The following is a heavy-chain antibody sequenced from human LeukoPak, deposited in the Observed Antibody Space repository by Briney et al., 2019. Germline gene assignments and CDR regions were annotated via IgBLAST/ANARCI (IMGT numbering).Heavy chain of an antibody. V-gene: IGHV4-39*07. D-gene: IGHD4-17*01. Sequence: NPSETLSLTCTVSGGSISSSSYYWGWIRQPPGKGLEWIGRIYYSGSTYYNPSLKSRVTISVDTSKNQFSLKLSSVTAADTAVYYCARAVTYGDPIDYWGQGTLVTVSS. CDR2: IYYSGST. CDR3: ARAVTYGDPIDY. CDR1: GGSISSSSYY. J-gene: IGHJ4*02.